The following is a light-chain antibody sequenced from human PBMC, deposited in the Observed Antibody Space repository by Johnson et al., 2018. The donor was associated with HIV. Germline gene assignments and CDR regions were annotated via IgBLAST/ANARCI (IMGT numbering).Light chain of an antibody. V-gene: IGLV1-51*02. CDR2: ANN. CDR1: SSNIGNNL. CDR3: GTWDNGLSAYV. J-gene: IGLJ1*01. Sequence: QPVLTQPPSVSAPPGQKVTISCSGSSSNIGNNLASWYQQLPGTAPKLLIYANNKRPSGIPDRFSGSKSGTSATLGITGLQTGDEADYYCGTWDNGLSAYVFGTGTKVTVL.